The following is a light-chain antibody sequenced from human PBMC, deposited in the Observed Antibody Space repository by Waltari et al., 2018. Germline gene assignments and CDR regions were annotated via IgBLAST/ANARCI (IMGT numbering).Light chain of an antibody. V-gene: IGKV2-24*01. CDR3: MQAKKFPGT. J-gene: IGKJ1*01. CDR2: QIS. CDR1: KSLVHSDGNTY. Sequence: IVMTQTPLSSPVTLGQPASISCRSSKSLVHSDGNTYLSWLHQRPGQPPRLLIYQISQRFSGVPDRFSGSGAGTDFTLKISRVEAEDVGVYYCMQAKKFPGTFGQGTKVEIK.